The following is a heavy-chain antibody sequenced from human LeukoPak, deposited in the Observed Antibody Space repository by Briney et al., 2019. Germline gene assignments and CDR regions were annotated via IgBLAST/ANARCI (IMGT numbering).Heavy chain of an antibody. D-gene: IGHD6-13*01. J-gene: IGHJ6*02. CDR2: IIPIFGTA. Sequence: SVKVSCKASGGTFSSYAISWVRQAPGHGLEWMGGIIPIFGTANYAQKVQGRVTITADESTSTAYTELSSLRPEDTAVYYCARDSGGYSSSWSHYYYGMDVRGQGTTVTVSS. V-gene: IGHV1-69*01. CDR3: ARDSGGYSSSWSHYYYGMDV. CDR1: GGTFSSYA.